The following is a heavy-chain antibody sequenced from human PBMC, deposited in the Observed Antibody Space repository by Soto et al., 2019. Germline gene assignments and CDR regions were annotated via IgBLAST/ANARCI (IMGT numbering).Heavy chain of an antibody. Sequence: GSLRLSCAASGFTFRYYNMNWVRQAPGKGPEWVSNIRTSGSDVYYADSVKGRFTVSRDNAKNSLYLQMNSLRAEDTAVYYCARDYYGSDYWGQGTLVTVSS. CDR3: ARDYYGSDY. J-gene: IGHJ4*02. CDR1: GFTFRYYN. CDR2: IRTSGSDV. V-gene: IGHV3-21*04. D-gene: IGHD3-10*01.